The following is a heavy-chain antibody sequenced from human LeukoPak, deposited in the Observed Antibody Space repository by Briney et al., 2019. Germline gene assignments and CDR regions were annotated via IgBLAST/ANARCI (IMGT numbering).Heavy chain of an antibody. D-gene: IGHD2-2*01. CDR1: GFTFSSYE. V-gene: IGHV3-48*03. J-gene: IGHJ6*04. Sequence: PGGSLRLSCAASGFTFSSYEKNWVREAPGKGLEWVSYISSSGSTIYYADSVKGRFTISRDNARNSLYLQMNSLRAEDTVVYYCARVVVVAPHYGMDVWGKGTTVTVSS. CDR2: ISSSGSTI. CDR3: ARVVVVAPHYGMDV.